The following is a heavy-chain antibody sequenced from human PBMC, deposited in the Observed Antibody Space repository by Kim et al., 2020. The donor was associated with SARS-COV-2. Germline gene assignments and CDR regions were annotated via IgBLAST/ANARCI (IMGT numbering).Heavy chain of an antibody. V-gene: IGHV1-3*01. CDR2: INAANGNT. D-gene: IGHD2-15*01. J-gene: IGHJ4*02. CDR3: ARGAYCRGGICFPPGGY. Sequence: ASVKVSCKASGYSFTAYTIHWVRQAPGQRLEWMGWINAANGNTEFSQKFQGRVTSSRDTSATTVHMEVSSLSSEDTAVYYFARGAYCRGGICFPPGGYWGQGTLVTVSS. CDR1: GYSFTAYT.